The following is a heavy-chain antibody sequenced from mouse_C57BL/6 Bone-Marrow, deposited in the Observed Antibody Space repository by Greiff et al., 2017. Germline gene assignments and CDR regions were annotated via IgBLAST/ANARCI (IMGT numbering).Heavy chain of an antibody. V-gene: IGHV1-15*01. CDR1: GYTFTDYE. D-gene: IGHD1-1*01. J-gene: IGHJ1*03. CDR3: TGIITTVVAPDWYFDV. CDR2: IDPETGGT. Sequence: QVQLKQSGAELVRPGASVTLSCKASGYTFTDYEMHWVKQTPVHGLEWIGAIDPETGGTAYNQKFKGKAILTADKSSSTAYMELRSLTSEDSAVYYCTGIITTVVAPDWYFDVWGTGTTVTVSS.